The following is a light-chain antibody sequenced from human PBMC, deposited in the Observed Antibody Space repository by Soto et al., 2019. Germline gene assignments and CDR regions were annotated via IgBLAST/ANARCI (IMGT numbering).Light chain of an antibody. V-gene: IGKV4-1*01. J-gene: IGKJ1*01. CDR3: QQSFGNFTWT. Sequence: THSPDSLAVSLGARATINCRSSQGVLHNSNSHHFLSWYQQRPGQSPKLLIYWTSLRESGVPERFIGSGSGAEFTLTISSLQAEDVAVYYCQQSFGNFTWTFGQGTKVDIK. CDR2: WTS. CDR1: QGVLHNSNSHHF.